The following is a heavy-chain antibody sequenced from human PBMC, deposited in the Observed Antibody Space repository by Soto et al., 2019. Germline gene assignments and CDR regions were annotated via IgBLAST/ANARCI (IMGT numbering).Heavy chain of an antibody. CDR1: GGTFSTYA. J-gene: IGHJ4*02. V-gene: IGHV1-69*12. D-gene: IGHD5-12*01. CDR3: ASGIQRWLRRINNGYSG. CDR2: IIPMFGTA. Sequence: QVQLVQSGAEVKKPESSVKVSCKAPGGTFSTYAISWVRQAPGQGLEWMGGIIPMFGTANYAQRFQDRVTITADESTNTVYMELSSLRSEDTAVYFRASGIQRWLRRINNGYSGWGQGTLVTVSS.